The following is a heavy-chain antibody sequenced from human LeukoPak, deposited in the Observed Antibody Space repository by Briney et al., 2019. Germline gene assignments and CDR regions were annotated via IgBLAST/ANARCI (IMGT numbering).Heavy chain of an antibody. Sequence: GGSLRLSCAASGFTFSDYYMSWIRQAPGKGLEWVAVISYDGSNKYYADSVKGRFTISRDNSKNTLYLQMNSPRAEDTAVYYCARAVDTAMVKADYWGQGTLVTVSS. V-gene: IGHV3-30-3*01. D-gene: IGHD5-18*01. CDR3: ARAVDTAMVKADY. CDR2: ISYDGSNK. J-gene: IGHJ4*02. CDR1: GFTFSDYY.